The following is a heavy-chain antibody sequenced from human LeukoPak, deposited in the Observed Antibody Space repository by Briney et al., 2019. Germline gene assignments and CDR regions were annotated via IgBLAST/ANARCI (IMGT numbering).Heavy chain of an antibody. D-gene: IGHD2-2*01. Sequence: GGSLRLSCAASGFTFSSYSMNWVRQAPGKGLEWVSSISSSSSYIYYADSVKGRFTISRDNAKNSLYLQMNSLRAEDTAVYYCARDASIVVVPAAMLYYYYGMDVWGQGTTVTVSS. CDR3: ARDASIVVVPAAMLYYYYGMDV. V-gene: IGHV3-21*01. CDR1: GFTFSSYS. CDR2: ISSSSSYI. J-gene: IGHJ6*02.